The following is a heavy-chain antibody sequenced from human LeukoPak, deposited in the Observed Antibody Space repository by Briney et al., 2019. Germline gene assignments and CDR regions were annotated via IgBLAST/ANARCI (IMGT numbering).Heavy chain of an antibody. J-gene: IGHJ4*02. V-gene: IGHV3-23*01. Sequence: GGSLRLSYAASGFTFSIYAMSWVRQAPGKGLEWVSTISGSGGSTYYADSVKGRFTISRDNSKNTLALQMNSLRAEDTAVYYCAKYVTRSSTSPLDYWGQGTLVTVSS. CDR2: ISGSGGST. CDR1: GFTFSIYA. D-gene: IGHD6-6*01. CDR3: AKYVTRSSTSPLDY.